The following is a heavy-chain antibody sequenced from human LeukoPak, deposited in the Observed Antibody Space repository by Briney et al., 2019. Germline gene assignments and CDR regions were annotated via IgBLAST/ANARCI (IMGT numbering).Heavy chain of an antibody. CDR2: IESDGSTK. V-gene: IGHV3-74*01. D-gene: IGHD5-12*01. J-gene: IGHJ4*02. CDR1: GFTFSRYW. CDR3: ARGPSGYHNT. Sequence: GGSLRLSCAASGFTFSRYWMHWVRQAPGKGLVWVSRIESDGSTKTYADSVKGRFTISRDNAKNTLYLQMNSLRAEDTAVYYCARGPSGYHNTGGQGTLVTVSS.